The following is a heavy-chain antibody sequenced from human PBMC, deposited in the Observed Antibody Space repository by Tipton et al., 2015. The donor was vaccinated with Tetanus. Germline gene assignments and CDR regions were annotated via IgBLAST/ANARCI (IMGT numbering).Heavy chain of an antibody. CDR3: ARDFRERSGTYFSYYYTMDV. J-gene: IGHJ6*02. D-gene: IGHD1-26*01. CDR1: GGSLSTFY. V-gene: IGHV4-4*07. Sequence: GLVKPSETLSLTCTVSGGSLSTFYWNWIRQPAGKGLEWIGRIYSSGSTNYNPSLKSRVTMSIDTPKNQFSLELTSVTAADTAVYYCARDFRERSGTYFSYYYTMDVWGQGTTVTVSS. CDR2: IYSSGST.